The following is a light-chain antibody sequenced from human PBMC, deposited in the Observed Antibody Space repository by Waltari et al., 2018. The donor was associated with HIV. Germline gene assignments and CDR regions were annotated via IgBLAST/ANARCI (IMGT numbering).Light chain of an antibody. Sequence: SYELTQPSSVSVSPGQTAIITCSGNKLVDKYICWYQQKSGQSPVLVIYEDNKRPSGIPGRFSGSNSGNTATLTISGTQAMDGSDYYCQTWDSGTAVFGGGTKLTVL. V-gene: IGLV3-1*01. J-gene: IGLJ2*01. CDR3: QTWDSGTAV. CDR2: EDN. CDR1: KLVDKY.